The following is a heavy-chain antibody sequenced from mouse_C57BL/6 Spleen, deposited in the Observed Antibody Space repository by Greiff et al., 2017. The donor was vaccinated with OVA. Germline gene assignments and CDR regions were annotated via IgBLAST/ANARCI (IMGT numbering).Heavy chain of an antibody. CDR3: ASYYYGSSYVGNFDV. CDR2: ISYDGSN. V-gene: IGHV3-6*01. J-gene: IGHJ1*03. CDR1: GYSITSGYY. D-gene: IGHD1-1*01. Sequence: VQLKESGPGLVKPSQSLSLTCSVTGYSITSGYYWNWIRQFPGNKLEWMGYISYDGSNNYNPSLKNRISITRDTSKNQFFLKLNSVTTEDTATYYCASYYYGSSYVGNFDVWGTGTTVTVSS.